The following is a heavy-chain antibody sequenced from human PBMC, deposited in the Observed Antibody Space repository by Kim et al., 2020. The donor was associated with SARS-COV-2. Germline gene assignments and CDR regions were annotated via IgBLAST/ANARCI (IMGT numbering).Heavy chain of an antibody. CDR3: AIRIYTSFDS. J-gene: IGHJ4*02. CDR2: T. Sequence: TTYADSGKGRFTISSDNAKDTLYLQMNSLGAEDTAMYYCAIRIYTSFDSWGQGTLVTVSS. V-gene: IGHV3-74*01.